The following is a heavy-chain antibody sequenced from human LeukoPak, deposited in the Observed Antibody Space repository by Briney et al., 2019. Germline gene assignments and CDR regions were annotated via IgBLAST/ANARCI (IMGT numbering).Heavy chain of an antibody. CDR1: GYTFTSYG. J-gene: IGHJ6*02. D-gene: IGHD1-1*01. Sequence: GASVKVSCKASGYTFTSYGISWVRQAPGQGLEWMGWISAYNGNTNYAQKLQGRVTMTTDTSTSTAYMELRSLRSDDTAVYYCARGVSGTESPDYYYYGMDVWGQGTTVTVSS. V-gene: IGHV1-18*01. CDR3: ARGVSGTESPDYYYYGMDV. CDR2: ISAYNGNT.